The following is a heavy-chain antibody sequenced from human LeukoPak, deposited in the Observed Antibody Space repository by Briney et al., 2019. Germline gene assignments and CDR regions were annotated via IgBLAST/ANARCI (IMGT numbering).Heavy chain of an antibody. CDR2: ISAYNGNT. D-gene: IGHD3-10*01. V-gene: IGHV1-18*01. CDR3: ARDDYYYGPGSFTGNYYYYYGMDV. Sequence: ASVKVSCKASGYTFTSYGISWVRQAPGQGLEWMGWISAYNGNTNYAQKLQGRVTMTTDTSTSTAYMELRSLRSDDTAVYYCARDDYYYGPGSFTGNYYYYYGMDVWGQGTTVTVSS. CDR1: GYTFTSYG. J-gene: IGHJ6*02.